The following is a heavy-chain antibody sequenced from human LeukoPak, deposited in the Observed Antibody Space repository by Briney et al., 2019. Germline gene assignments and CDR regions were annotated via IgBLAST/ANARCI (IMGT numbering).Heavy chain of an antibody. CDR2: IKQDGSEK. V-gene: IGHV3-7*01. CDR1: GFTFSSYW. Sequence: PGGSLRLSCAASGFTFSSYWVSWVRQAPGKGLEWVANIKQDGSEKYYVDSVKGRFTISRDNAKNSLYLQMNSLRAEDTAVYYCAREAWFDSWGQGTLVTVSS. CDR3: AREAWFDS. J-gene: IGHJ5*01.